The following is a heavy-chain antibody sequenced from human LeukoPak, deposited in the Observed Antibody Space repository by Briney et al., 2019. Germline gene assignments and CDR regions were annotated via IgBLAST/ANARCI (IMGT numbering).Heavy chain of an antibody. Sequence: GGSLRLSCAASGFTFSSYAMSWVRQAPGKGLEWVSAISGSGGSTYYADSVKGRFTISGDNSKNTLYLQMNSLRAEDTAVYYCAHAGDYGYFDSWGQGTLVTVSS. D-gene: IGHD4-17*01. CDR2: ISGSGGST. J-gene: IGHJ4*02. CDR1: GFTFSSYA. V-gene: IGHV3-23*01. CDR3: AHAGDYGYFDS.